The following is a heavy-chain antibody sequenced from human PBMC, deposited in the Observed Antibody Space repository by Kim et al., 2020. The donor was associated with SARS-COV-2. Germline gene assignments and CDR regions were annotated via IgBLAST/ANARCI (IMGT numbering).Heavy chain of an antibody. CDR1: GGSFSGYY. D-gene: IGHD3-3*01. CDR3: ARGPYYDFWSGYAPYFDY. V-gene: IGHV4-34*01. CDR2: INHSGST. Sequence: SETLSLTCAVYGGSFSGYYWSWIRQPPGKGLEWIGEINHSGSTNYNPSLKSRVTISVDTSKNQFSLKLSSVTAADTAVYYCARGPYYDFWSGYAPYFDYWGQGTLVTVSS. J-gene: IGHJ4*02.